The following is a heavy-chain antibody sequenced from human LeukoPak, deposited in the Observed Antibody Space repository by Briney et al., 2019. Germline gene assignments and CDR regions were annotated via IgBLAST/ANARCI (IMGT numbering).Heavy chain of an antibody. V-gene: IGHV3-66*01. CDR2: IYSGGST. CDR1: GFTVSNNY. D-gene: IGHD3-3*01. Sequence: GGSLRLSCAASGFTVSNNYMTWVRQAPGKGLEWVSLIYSGGSTYYADSVKGRFTISRDNSKNTVYLQMNSLRAEDTAVYYCAAFWSGYQFDYWGQGTLVTVSS. J-gene: IGHJ4*02. CDR3: AAFWSGYQFDY.